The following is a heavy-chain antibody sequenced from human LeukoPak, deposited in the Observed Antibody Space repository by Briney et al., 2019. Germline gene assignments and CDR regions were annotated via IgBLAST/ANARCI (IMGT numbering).Heavy chain of an antibody. Sequence: SETLSLTCGVSGGSISNTNWWTWVRQHPGKGLEWIGYIYYSGSTYYNPSLKSRVTISVDTSKNQFSLKLSSVTAADTAVYYCARGPITMVRGVMIGYAFDIWGQGTMVTVSS. CDR1: GGSISNTNW. D-gene: IGHD3-10*01. CDR2: IYYSGST. J-gene: IGHJ3*02. CDR3: ARGPITMVRGVMIGYAFDI. V-gene: IGHV4-31*11.